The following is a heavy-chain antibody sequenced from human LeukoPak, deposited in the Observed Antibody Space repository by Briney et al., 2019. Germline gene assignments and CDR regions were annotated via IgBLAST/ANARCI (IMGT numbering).Heavy chain of an antibody. V-gene: IGHV3-30*02. CDR1: GFTFSSYG. CDR3: ARAEGYCSSTSCYWWFDP. J-gene: IGHJ5*02. CDR2: IRYDGSNK. Sequence: PGGSLRLSCAASGFTFSSYGMHWVRQAPGKGLEWVAFIRYDGSNKYYADSVKGRFTISRDNSKNTLYLQMNSLRAEDTAVYYCARAEGYCSSTSCYWWFDPWGQGTLVTVSS. D-gene: IGHD2-2*01.